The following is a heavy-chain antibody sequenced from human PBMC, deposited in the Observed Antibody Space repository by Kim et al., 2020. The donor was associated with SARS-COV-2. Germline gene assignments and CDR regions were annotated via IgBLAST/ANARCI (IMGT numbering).Heavy chain of an antibody. V-gene: IGHV4-59*01. J-gene: IGHJ3*02. D-gene: IGHD4-17*01. CDR3: ARDIPHYGDYFDAFDI. Sequence: SLKSRVTISVDTSKNPFSLKLSSVTAADTAVYYCARDIPHYGDYFDAFDIWGQGTMVTVSS.